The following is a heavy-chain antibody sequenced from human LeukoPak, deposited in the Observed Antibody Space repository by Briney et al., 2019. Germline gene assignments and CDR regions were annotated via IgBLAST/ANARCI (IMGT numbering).Heavy chain of an antibody. J-gene: IGHJ4*02. Sequence: PGGSLRLSCAASGFTLSTYGMHWVRQAPGKGLEWVAVIWNDASHDNYADSVRGRFTISRDNSKNTLSLQMNSLRAEDTAVYYCARDLCSGGWCRYAEYWGQGALVTVSS. D-gene: IGHD2-15*01. V-gene: IGHV3-33*01. CDR1: GFTLSTYG. CDR3: ARDLCSGGWCRYAEY. CDR2: IWNDASHD.